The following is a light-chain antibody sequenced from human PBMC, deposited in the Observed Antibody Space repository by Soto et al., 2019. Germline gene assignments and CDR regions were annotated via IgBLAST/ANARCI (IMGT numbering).Light chain of an antibody. CDR2: RAS. J-gene: IGKJ1*01. V-gene: IGKV1-39*01. Sequence: DIQMTQSPSSLSASVGDRVTISCRASQSISTYLNWYQQKPGTAPSLLIYRASSVKSGVPPRFSGSGAGRDFTLTISSLRPEDIATFFCQQSYSSSPWTFGQGTKVEV. CDR3: QQSYSSSPWT. CDR1: QSISTY.